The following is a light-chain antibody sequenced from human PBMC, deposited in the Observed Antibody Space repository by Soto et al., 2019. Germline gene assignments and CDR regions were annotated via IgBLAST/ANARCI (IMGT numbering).Light chain of an antibody. Sequence: EIVMTQSPATLSVSPGERATLSCRASQSISSKLAWYQQKPGQAPRLLIYGASTRATGIPVRFSGSGSGTEFTLPITSMQSEDFAVYYCQEYNNWHPITFGGGTKVEIK. V-gene: IGKV3-15*01. CDR3: QEYNNWHPIT. CDR2: GAS. J-gene: IGKJ4*01. CDR1: QSISSK.